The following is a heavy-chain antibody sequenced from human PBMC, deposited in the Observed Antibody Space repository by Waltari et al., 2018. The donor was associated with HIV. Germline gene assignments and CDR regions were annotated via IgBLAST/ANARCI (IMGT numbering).Heavy chain of an antibody. Sequence: QLQLQESGPGLVKPSETLSLTCTVSGGSISSSSYYWGWIRQPPGKGLEWIGNIYYSGSTYYSPALNGRVTMSVDTSKNQFSLKLSSVTAADSAVYYCARLEIDNSGYYYDDHWGQGTLVTVSS. D-gene: IGHD3-22*01. CDR1: GGSISSSSYY. CDR2: IYYSGST. CDR3: ARLEIDNSGYYYDDH. V-gene: IGHV4-39*01. J-gene: IGHJ4*02.